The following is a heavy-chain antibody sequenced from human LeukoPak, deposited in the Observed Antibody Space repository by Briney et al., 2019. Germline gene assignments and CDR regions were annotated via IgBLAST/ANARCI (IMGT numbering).Heavy chain of an antibody. V-gene: IGHV4-59*01. Sequence: SETLSLTCTVSGGSISSYYWSWIRQPPGKGLEWIGYIYYSGSTNYNPSLKSRVTISVDTSKNQFSLKLSSVSAADTAVYYCARVYCSGGSCYLDYWGQGTLVTVSS. CDR3: ARVYCSGGSCYLDY. CDR1: GGSISSYY. J-gene: IGHJ4*02. CDR2: IYYSGST. D-gene: IGHD2-15*01.